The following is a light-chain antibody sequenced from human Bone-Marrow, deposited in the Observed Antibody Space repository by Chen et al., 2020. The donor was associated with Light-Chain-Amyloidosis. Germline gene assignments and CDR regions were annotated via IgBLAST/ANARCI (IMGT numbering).Light chain of an antibody. V-gene: IGKV1-33*01. J-gene: IGKJ4*01. CDR3: QQYNNLALA. CDR1: QDISHL. Sequence: DIQTTQPPSSLSLSIGDRVTTTCQASQDISHLLNWYQQKPRKAPKLLIYGASNLETGVPSRFSGSEYGTDITFTISGLLPEDIATYYCQQYNNLALAFGGGTKEEIK. CDR2: GAS.